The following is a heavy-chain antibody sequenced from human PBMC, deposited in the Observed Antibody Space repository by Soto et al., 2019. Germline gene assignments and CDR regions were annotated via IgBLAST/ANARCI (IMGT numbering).Heavy chain of an antibody. CDR2: IYYSGST. J-gene: IGHJ4*02. CDR1: GGSISSYY. V-gene: IGHV4-59*01. Sequence: PSETLSLTCTVSGGSISSYYWSWIRQPPGKGLEWIGYIYYSGSTNYNPSLKSRVTISVDTSKNQFSLKLSSVTAADTAVYYCARESMVYATIDYWGQGTLVTVSS. CDR3: ARESMVYATIDY. D-gene: IGHD2-8*01.